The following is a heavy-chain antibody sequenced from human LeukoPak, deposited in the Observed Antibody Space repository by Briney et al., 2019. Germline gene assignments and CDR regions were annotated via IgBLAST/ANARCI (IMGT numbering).Heavy chain of an antibody. Sequence: ASVKVSCKASGGTFSSYAISWVRQAPGQGLEFVGWISGYGNTEYERKFQGRVTMTMDTSTSTAYMYLTGLRSDDTAVYYCGRFGTGYVDYWGQGTLVTVSS. CDR1: GGTFSSYA. V-gene: IGHV1-18*01. CDR3: GRFGTGYVDY. CDR2: ISGYGNT. D-gene: IGHD2-8*02. J-gene: IGHJ4*02.